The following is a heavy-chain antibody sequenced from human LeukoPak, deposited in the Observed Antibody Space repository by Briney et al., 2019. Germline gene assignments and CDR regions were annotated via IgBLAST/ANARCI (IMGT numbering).Heavy chain of an antibody. Sequence: AGGSLRLSCAASGFTFSIYSMNCVRQAPGKGLEWVSSISSSSSYIYYADSVKGRFTISRDNAKNSLYLQMNSLRAEDTAVYYCARSSDGYKLVDYWGQGTLVIVSS. J-gene: IGHJ4*02. CDR1: GFTFSIYS. D-gene: IGHD5-24*01. CDR2: ISSSSSYI. V-gene: IGHV3-21*01. CDR3: ARSSDGYKLVDY.